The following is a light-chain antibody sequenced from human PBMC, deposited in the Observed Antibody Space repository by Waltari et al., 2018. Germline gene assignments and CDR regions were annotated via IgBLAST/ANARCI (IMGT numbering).Light chain of an antibody. Sequence: AIQLTQSPSSLSASVGDRVTMTCRASQAISRSVAWFQQKPGKVPKLLIFEASDLEDGGPSRFSGSGGGTRFTLTISSLQPEVFATYYCQHFYSYPSGFGQGTRLEIK. J-gene: IGKJ5*01. CDR2: EAS. CDR3: QHFYSYPSG. V-gene: IGKV1-13*02. CDR1: QAISRS.